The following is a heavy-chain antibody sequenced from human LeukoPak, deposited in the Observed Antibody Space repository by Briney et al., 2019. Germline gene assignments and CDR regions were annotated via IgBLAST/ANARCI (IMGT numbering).Heavy chain of an antibody. D-gene: IGHD6-13*01. CDR2: IGISGYI. CDR1: GFTFSSYS. J-gene: IGHJ4*02. V-gene: IGHV3-21*01. CDR3: ARVGGQQLVLSSYYFDY. Sequence: GGSLRLSCAASGFTFSSYSMNWVRQAPGKGLEWVSSIGISGYIYYADSVKGRFTISRDNAKNSLYLQMNSLRAEDTAVYYCARVGGQQLVLSSYYFDYWGQGTLVTVSS.